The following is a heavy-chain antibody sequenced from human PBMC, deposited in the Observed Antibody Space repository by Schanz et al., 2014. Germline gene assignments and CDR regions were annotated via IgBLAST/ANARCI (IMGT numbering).Heavy chain of an antibody. V-gene: IGHV3-48*04. CDR2: ICSSGNTI. CDR1: GFTFSSYA. Sequence: EGQLLESGGGLIQPGGSLRLSCAASGFTFSSYAMSWVRQAPGKGLEWVSYICSSGNTIYYADSVKGRFTISRDNAKNSMYLHMKSLRGEDTAVYYCARPRFDYGEVDYWGQGTLVTVSS. J-gene: IGHJ4*02. CDR3: ARPRFDYGEVDY. D-gene: IGHD4-17*01.